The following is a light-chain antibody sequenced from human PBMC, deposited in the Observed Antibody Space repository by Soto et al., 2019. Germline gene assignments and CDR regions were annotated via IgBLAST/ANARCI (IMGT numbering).Light chain of an antibody. Sequence: AIPMTQSPSSLSASVGDRVTITCRASQGIRNDLGWYQQKPGKAPKLLIYAASTLQSGVPSRFSGSGSGTDFTLTISSLQPEDFATYYCLQDYHHPLIFCGGTKVEIE. V-gene: IGKV1-6*01. J-gene: IGKJ4*01. CDR2: AAS. CDR3: LQDYHHPLI. CDR1: QGIRND.